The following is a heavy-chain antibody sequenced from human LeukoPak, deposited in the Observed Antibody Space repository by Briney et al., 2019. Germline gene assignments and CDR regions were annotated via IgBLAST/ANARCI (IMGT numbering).Heavy chain of an antibody. CDR3: AKDRVSPGFNWSAP. CDR1: GVIISSYA. J-gene: IGHJ5*02. V-gene: IGHV3-23*01. D-gene: IGHD2/OR15-2a*01. CDR2: INGRGDNT. Sequence: WGSLTLSCAASGVIISSYAMSWVRQPPGKGLEWVAAINGRGDNTYYGDFVRGRFTISRDNCMSTVCIQMNSLTTAETSGYYCAKDRVSPGFNWSAPWGQGSLVTASS.